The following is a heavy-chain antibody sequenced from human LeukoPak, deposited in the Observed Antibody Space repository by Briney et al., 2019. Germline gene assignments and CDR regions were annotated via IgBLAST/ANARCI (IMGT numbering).Heavy chain of an antibody. D-gene: IGHD3-22*01. J-gene: IGHJ1*01. CDR3: AKDPTLTYYYDSSGLWEGYFQH. V-gene: IGHV3-30*18. Sequence: PGGSLRLSCAASGFTLSTSGMHWVRQAPGKGLECVAIISYDGSYKSYRDSVKGRFTISRDNSKNTLYLQMNSLRAEDTAVYYCAKDPTLTYYYDSSGLWEGYFQHWGQGTLVTVSS. CDR1: GFTLSTSG. CDR2: ISYDGSYK.